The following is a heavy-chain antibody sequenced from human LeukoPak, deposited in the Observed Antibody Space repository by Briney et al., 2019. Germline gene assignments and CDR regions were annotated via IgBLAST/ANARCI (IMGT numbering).Heavy chain of an antibody. D-gene: IGHD3-10*01. J-gene: IGHJ4*02. Sequence: SETLSLTCAVSGGSISSGSYYWSWIRQPAGKGLEWIGRIYTSGSTYYNPSLTGAVTSSVDASENQFSLKLSSVTAADTVVYYCARAGGGSNYFDYWGQGTLVTVSS. V-gene: IGHV4-61*02. CDR1: GGSISSGSYY. CDR2: IYTSGST. CDR3: ARAGGGSNYFDY.